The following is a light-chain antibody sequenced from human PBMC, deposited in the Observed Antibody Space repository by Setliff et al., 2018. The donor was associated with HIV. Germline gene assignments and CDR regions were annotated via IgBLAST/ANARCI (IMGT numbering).Light chain of an antibody. Sequence: QSVLTQPASVSGSLGQSITISCTGTSSDVGGYSYVSWYRQHPGKAPKLIIYEVRNRPSGVSNRFSASKSGNTASLTISGLQAEDEADYYCSSYAVSNTLPFGTGTKVTVL. CDR3: SSYAVSNTLP. CDR2: EVR. CDR1: SSDVGGYSY. J-gene: IGLJ1*01. V-gene: IGLV2-14*03.